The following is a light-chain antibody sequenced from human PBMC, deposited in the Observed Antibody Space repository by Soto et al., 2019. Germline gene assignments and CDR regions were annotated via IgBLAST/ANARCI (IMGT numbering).Light chain of an antibody. CDR3: CSFAGTYTVV. J-gene: IGLJ2*01. CDR1: GSDVGGCDF. Sequence: QSALTQPRSVSGSPGQSVTISCTGTGSDVGGCDFVSWYQQHPGKAPKLMIYDVSKRPSGVPDRFSGSKSGNTASLTISGLQADDEADYYCCSFAGTYTVVFGGGTKLTVL. V-gene: IGLV2-11*01. CDR2: DVS.